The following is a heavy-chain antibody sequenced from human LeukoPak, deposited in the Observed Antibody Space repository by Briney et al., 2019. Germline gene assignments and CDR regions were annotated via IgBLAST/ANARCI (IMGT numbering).Heavy chain of an antibody. D-gene: IGHD3-22*01. CDR3: ARETFYYDSSGYSKTDY. CDR1: GGSISSGSYY. V-gene: IGHV4-61*09. J-gene: IGHJ4*02. Sequence: SETLSLTCTVSGGSISSGSYYWSWIRQPAGKGLEWIGHIYTSGSTNYNPSLKSRVTISVDTPKNQFSLKLSSVTAADTAVYYCARETFYYDSSGYSKTDYWGQGTLVTVSS. CDR2: IYTSGST.